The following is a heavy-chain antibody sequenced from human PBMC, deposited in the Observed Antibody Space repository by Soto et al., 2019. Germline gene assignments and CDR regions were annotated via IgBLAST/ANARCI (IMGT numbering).Heavy chain of an antibody. J-gene: IGHJ3*02. CDR3: ARETYYYDSSGYFDAFDS. CDR1: GFTVSSNY. Sequence: EVQLVETGGGLIQPGGSLRLSCAASGFTVSSNYMSWVRQAPGKGLEWVSVIYSGGSTYYADSVKGRFTISRDNSKNTLYLQMNSLRAEDTAVYYCARETYYYDSSGYFDAFDSWGQGTMVTVSS. D-gene: IGHD3-22*01. CDR2: IYSGGST. V-gene: IGHV3-53*02.